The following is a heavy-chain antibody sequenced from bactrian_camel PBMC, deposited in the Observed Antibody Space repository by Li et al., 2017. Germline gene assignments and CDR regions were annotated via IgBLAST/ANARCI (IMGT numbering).Heavy chain of an antibody. CDR1: GADPKRRYY. J-gene: IGHJ6*01. V-gene: IGHV3S40*01. CDR3: AARRCGSGGMCSWLNWADFGF. D-gene: IGHD2*01. Sequence: VQLVESGGGSVQAGGSLRLSCAVAGADPKRRYYMGWFRQVPGKGREGVAAIYSADPNIRYADFVEGRFAISQDNAKTTVYLQMNNLKPEDSAIYYCAARRCGSGGMCSWLNWADFGFRGRGTQVTVS. CDR2: IYSADPNI.